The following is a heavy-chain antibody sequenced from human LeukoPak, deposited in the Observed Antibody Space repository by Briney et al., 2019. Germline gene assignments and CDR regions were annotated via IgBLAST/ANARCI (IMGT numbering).Heavy chain of an antibody. CDR2: ISASGGST. CDR3: AKDVRGTYAPDY. J-gene: IGHJ4*02. Sequence: GGSLRLSCAASGFTFSSSAMSWVRQVPGKGLEWVSGISASGGSTYSADSVKGRFTISRDNSKNTLYLQMNSLRAEDTAIYYCAKDVRGTYAPDYWGQGTLVTVSS. V-gene: IGHV3-23*01. D-gene: IGHD2-2*01. CDR1: GFTFSSSA.